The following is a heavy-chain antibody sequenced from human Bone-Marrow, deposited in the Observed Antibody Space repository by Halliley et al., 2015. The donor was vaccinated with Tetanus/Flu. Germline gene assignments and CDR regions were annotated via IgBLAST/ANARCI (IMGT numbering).Heavy chain of an antibody. CDR2: IDWDDDK. CDR1: GFSLSTIGMC. Sequence: LVKPTQTLTVTCTLSGFSLSTIGMCVSWIRQPPGKALEWLALIDWDDDKYYATSLKTRRTISMDTSKNQVFLTMTNVDPADTATYYCMRRPDGLRGGVYFWVQGILVSVSS. CDR3: MRRPDGLRGGVYF. V-gene: IGHV2-70*01. D-gene: IGHD6-6*01. J-gene: IGHJ4*02.